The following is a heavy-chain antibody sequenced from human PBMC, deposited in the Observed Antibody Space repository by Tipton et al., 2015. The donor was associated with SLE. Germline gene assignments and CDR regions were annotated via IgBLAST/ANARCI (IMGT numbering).Heavy chain of an antibody. D-gene: IGHD3-3*01. CDR2: VFYSGTT. V-gene: IGHV4-39*01. CDR1: GGSINTNNYY. J-gene: IGHJ5*02. CDR3: ARQEWVTKPNCFDP. Sequence: VSGGSINTNNYYWAWVRQPPGKGLDWIGSVFYSGTTYYKTSLRSRVTISIDTSKNHFSLNLSSVTAADTAVYYCARQEWVTKPNCFDPWGQGILVTVSS.